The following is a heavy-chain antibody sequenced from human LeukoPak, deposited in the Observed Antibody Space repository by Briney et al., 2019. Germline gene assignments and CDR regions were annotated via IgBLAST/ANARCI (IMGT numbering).Heavy chain of an antibody. V-gene: IGHV1-3*01. D-gene: IGHD6-19*01. CDR3: ARVGIIAVAGTGIPYDY. CDR2: INAGNGNT. Sequence: ASVKVSCKASGYTFTSYAMHWVRQAPGQRLEWMGWINAGNGNTKYSQKFQGRVTITRDTSASTAYMELSSLRSEDTAVYYCARVGIIAVAGTGIPYDYWGQGTLVTVSS. CDR1: GYTFTSYA. J-gene: IGHJ4*02.